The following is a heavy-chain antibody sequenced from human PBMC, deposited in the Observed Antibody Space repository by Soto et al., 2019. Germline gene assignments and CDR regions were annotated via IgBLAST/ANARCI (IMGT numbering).Heavy chain of an antibody. D-gene: IGHD3-16*01. J-gene: IGHJ4*02. CDR1: GFTFSSYA. Sequence: QLVESGGGVVQPGRSLRLSCAASGFTFSSYAMHWVRRAPGKGLEWMAVMSYDGSNKYYADSVKGRFTISRDNSKNTLYLQMNSLRPEDTALYYCARDGGPYWGQGTLVIVSS. V-gene: IGHV3-30-3*01. CDR2: MSYDGSNK. CDR3: ARDGGPY.